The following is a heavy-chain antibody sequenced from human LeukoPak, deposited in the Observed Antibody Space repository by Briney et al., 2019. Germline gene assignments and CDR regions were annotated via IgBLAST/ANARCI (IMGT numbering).Heavy chain of an antibody. CDR1: GGSISDYY. V-gene: IGHV4-4*07. D-gene: IGHD3-22*01. Sequence: SETLSLTCTVSGGSISDYYWSWIRQPAGKGLEWIGRIYSSGSTNYNPSLKSRVTISVDSSKNQFSLKLNSVTAADTAVYYCARSYDNSGYYFDYWGQGTLVTVSS. CDR2: IYSSGST. J-gene: IGHJ4*02. CDR3: ARSYDNSGYYFDY.